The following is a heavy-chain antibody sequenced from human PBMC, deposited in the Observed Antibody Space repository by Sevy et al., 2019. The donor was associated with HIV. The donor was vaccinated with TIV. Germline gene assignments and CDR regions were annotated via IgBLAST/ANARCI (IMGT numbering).Heavy chain of an antibody. D-gene: IGHD3-22*01. V-gene: IGHV4-59*01. J-gene: IGHJ5*02. CDR3: ARIPTTYYYDSSGYYPPQGWFDP. CDR1: GGSISSYY. CDR2: IYYSGST. Sequence: SETLSLTCTVSGGSISSYYWSWTRQPPGKGLEWIGYIYYSGSTNYNPSLKSRVTISVDTSKNQFSLKLSSVTAADTAVYYCARIPTTYYYDSSGYYPPQGWFDPWGQGTLVTVSS.